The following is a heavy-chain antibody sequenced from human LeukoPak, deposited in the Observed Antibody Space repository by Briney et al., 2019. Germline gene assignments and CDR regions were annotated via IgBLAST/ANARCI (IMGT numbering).Heavy chain of an antibody. D-gene: IGHD4-17*01. Sequence: PGGPLGLPVESLEFPHSSYDMHWAPKPPGKVWEGVSAIGTGGDTSYTGSVRGRFTISRENAKNSLNLQMNSLTAGDTAVYYCARERVHGDSFGWYFDLWGRGTLVTVS. CDR3: ARERVHGDSFGWYFDL. J-gene: IGHJ2*01. CDR1: EFPHSSYD. V-gene: IGHV3-13*01. CDR2: IGTGGDT.